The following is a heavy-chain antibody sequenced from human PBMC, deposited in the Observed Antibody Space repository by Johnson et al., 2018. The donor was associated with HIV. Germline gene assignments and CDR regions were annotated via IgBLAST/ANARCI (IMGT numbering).Heavy chain of an antibody. J-gene: IGHJ3*02. CDR3: ARDVASVYGSGDHAFDI. D-gene: IGHD3-10*01. V-gene: IGHV3-64*01. Sequence: VQLVESGGGLVQPGGSLRLSCAASGFIFSSYAMHWVRQAPGKGLQYVSAISSNGGSTDYANSVKGRLTISRDNSRNTLYLQMGRLRVEDMAVYYCARDVASVYGSGDHAFDIWGQGTMVTVSS. CDR1: GFIFSSYA. CDR2: ISSNGGST.